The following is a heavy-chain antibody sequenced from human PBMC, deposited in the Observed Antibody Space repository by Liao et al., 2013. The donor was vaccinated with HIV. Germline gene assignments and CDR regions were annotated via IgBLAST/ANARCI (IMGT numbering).Heavy chain of an antibody. CDR3: ARGVRDNYDSWSGYLTQDYLYY. CDR1: GGSISGYY. D-gene: IGHD3-3*01. CDR2: IYASGST. Sequence: QVQLQESGPGLVKPSETLSLTCTVSGGSISGYYWTWIRQPAGKGLEWIGRIYASGSTNYNPSLKSRVAISQDTSKNQVSLNLTSVTAADTAVYYCARGVRDNYDSWSGYLTQDYLYYWAEEPVRSPSRQ. V-gene: IGHV4-4*07. J-gene: IGHJ4*02.